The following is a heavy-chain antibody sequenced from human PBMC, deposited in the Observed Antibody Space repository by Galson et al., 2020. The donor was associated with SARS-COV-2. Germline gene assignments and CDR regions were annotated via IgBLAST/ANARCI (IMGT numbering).Heavy chain of an antibody. V-gene: IGHV3-11*06. CDR1: GFSFSDYY. CDR3: VTTARYGGH. D-gene: IGHD1-26*01. Sequence: GGSLRLSCAASGFSFSDYYMSWIRQAPGKGLEDISYISGSSSDTNYADSVKGRFTISRDNAKNSLFLQMNSLRAEDTAVYYCVTTARYGGHWGQGTQVTVSS. CDR2: ISGSSSDT. J-gene: IGHJ4*02.